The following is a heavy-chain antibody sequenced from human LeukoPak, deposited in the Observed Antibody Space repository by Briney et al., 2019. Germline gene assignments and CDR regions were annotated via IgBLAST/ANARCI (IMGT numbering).Heavy chain of an antibody. Sequence: PGGSLRLSCAASGFTLSSYWMHWVRQAPGKGLVWVSRINTDGSSTSYADSVKGRFTISRDNAKNTLYLQMNSLRAEDTAVYYCARARAGYYDFWSGDYMDVWGKGTTVTVSS. D-gene: IGHD3-3*01. CDR1: GFTLSSYW. CDR2: INTDGSST. V-gene: IGHV3-74*01. J-gene: IGHJ6*03. CDR3: ARARAGYYDFWSGDYMDV.